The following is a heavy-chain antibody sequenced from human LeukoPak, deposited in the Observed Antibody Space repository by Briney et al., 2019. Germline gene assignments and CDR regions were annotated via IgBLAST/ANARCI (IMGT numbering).Heavy chain of an antibody. CDR1: GFTFSSYD. J-gene: IGHJ3*02. D-gene: IGHD2-2*01. Sequence: GGSLRLSCAASGFTFSSYDMHWVRQATGKGLEWVSAIGTAGDTYYPGSVKGRFTISRENAKNSLYLQMNSLRAGDTAVYYCARVSPQRDAFDIWGQGTMVTVSS. V-gene: IGHV3-13*01. CDR2: IGTAGDT. CDR3: ARVSPQRDAFDI.